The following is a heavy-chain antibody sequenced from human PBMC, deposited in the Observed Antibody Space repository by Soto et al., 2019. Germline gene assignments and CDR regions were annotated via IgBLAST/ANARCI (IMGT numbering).Heavy chain of an antibody. V-gene: IGHV4-39*02. D-gene: IGHD4-17*01. Sequence: PSETLSLTCTVSGGSISSSSYYWGWIRQPPGKGLEWIGSIYHSGSTYYNPSLKSRVTISLDTSKNQFSLKMSSVTAADTAVYFCAREDSGGNAFDEWGQGTLVTVSS. CDR2: IYHSGST. CDR3: AREDSGGNAFDE. CDR1: GGSISSSSYY. J-gene: IGHJ4*02.